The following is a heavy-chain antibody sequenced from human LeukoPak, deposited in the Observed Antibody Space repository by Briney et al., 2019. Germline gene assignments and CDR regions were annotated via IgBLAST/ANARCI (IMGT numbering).Heavy chain of an antibody. J-gene: IGHJ3*02. D-gene: IGHD6-13*01. Sequence: SVKVSYKASGGTFSSYAISWVRQAPGQGLEWMGRIIPILGIANYAQKFQGRVTITADKSTSTAYMELSSLGSEGTAVYYCARDRRAAAGTDAFDIWGQGIMVTVSS. V-gene: IGHV1-69*04. CDR2: IIPILGIA. CDR3: ARDRRAAAGTDAFDI. CDR1: GGTFSSYA.